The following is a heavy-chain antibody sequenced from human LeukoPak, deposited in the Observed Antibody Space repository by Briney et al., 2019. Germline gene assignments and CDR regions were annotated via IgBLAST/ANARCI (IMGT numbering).Heavy chain of an antibody. Sequence: GGSLRLSCAASGFTFDDYAMHWVRHAPGKGLEWVSGISWNSDSIGYAGSVKGRFIISRDNAKNSLYLQMNSLRAEDTALYSCARGAALDYYDSIDIWGQGTMVTVSS. D-gene: IGHD3-22*01. V-gene: IGHV3-9*01. CDR1: GFTFDDYA. J-gene: IGHJ3*02. CDR2: ISWNSDSI. CDR3: ARGAALDYYDSIDI.